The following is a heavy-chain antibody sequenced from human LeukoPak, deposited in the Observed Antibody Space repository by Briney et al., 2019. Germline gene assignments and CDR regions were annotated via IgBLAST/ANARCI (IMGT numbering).Heavy chain of an antibody. CDR2: INNDGSST. V-gene: IGHV3-74*01. Sequence: GGSLRLSCAVSGFTFSSYWMHWVRQAPGKGLEWVSRINNDGSSTVYADSVKGRFTISRDSAKNTLYLQMNSLRAEDTAVYYCASTSASGWGQGTLVTVSS. CDR3: ASTSASG. J-gene: IGHJ4*02. D-gene: IGHD3-10*01. CDR1: GFTFSSYW.